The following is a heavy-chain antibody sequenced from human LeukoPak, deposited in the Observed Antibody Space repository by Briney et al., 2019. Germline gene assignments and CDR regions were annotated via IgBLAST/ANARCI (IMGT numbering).Heavy chain of an antibody. V-gene: IGHV1-46*01. D-gene: IGHD4-17*01. CDR1: GYTLTSYY. CDR3: ARGYDYGDPRRFDP. J-gene: IGHJ5*02. CDR2: INPTVGDT. Sequence: ASVKVSCKASGYTLTSYYMHWVRQAPGQGLEWMGIINPTVGDTIYAQKFQGRVTITVDKSTSTAYMELSSLRSEDTAVYYRARGYDYGDPRRFDPWGQGTLVTVSS.